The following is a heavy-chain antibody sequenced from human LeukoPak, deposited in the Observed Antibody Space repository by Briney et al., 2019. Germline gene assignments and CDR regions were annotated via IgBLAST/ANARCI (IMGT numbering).Heavy chain of an antibody. D-gene: IGHD5-24*01. CDR1: GFTFSSYS. CDR3: ARVNPLDGYNS. J-gene: IGHJ4*02. CDR2: ISSSSSYI. V-gene: IGHV3-21*01. Sequence: GGSLRLSCAAFGFTFSSYSMNWVRQAPGKGLEWVSSISSSSSYIYYADSVKGRFIISRDNAKNSLYLQMNSLRAEDTAVYYCARVNPLDGYNSWGQGTLVTVSS.